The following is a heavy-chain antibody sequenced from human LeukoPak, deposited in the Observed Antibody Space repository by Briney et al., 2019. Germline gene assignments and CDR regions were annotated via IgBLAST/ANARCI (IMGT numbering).Heavy chain of an antibody. CDR2: ICYSGST. J-gene: IGHJ5*02. CDR1: GGSVSSGSYY. D-gene: IGHD5-12*01. V-gene: IGHV4-61*01. CDR3: ARGDGGYHH. Sequence: SETLSLTRTVSGGSVSSGSYYSSWIRQPPGKGLEWIGYICYSGSTNYNPSLKSRVPISVDTSKNQFSLKLSSVTAADTAVYYCARGDGGYHHWGQGTLVTVSS.